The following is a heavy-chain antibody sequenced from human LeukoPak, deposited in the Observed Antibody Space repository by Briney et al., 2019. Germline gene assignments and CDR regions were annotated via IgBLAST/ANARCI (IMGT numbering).Heavy chain of an antibody. CDR3: ARDQSGYNSFYFDY. CDR1: GFSFSSYE. V-gene: IGHV3-48*03. J-gene: IGHJ4*02. Sequence: GGSLRLSCAASGFSFSSYEMNWVRQAPGKGLEWVSYISSSGSTINYADSVKGRFTISRDNAKNSLYLQMNSLRAEDTAVYYCARDQSGYNSFYFDYWGQGTLVTVSS. CDR2: ISSSGSTI. D-gene: IGHD5-24*01.